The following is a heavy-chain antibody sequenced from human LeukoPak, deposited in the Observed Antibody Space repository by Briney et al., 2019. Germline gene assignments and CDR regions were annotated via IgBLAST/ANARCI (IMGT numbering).Heavy chain of an antibody. V-gene: IGHV1-18*01. CDR2: ISAYSGNT. D-gene: IGHD2-2*01. Sequence: GASVKVSCKSSGYTFTSYGISWVRQAPGQGLEWMGCISAYSGNTNYAQKLHGRVTMTTDTSTSPDYMELRSMRSDDTAVYYCARGGGIVVVPAAIHFDYWGQGTLVTVSS. CDR1: GYTFTSYG. CDR3: ARGGGIVVVPAAIHFDY. J-gene: IGHJ4*02.